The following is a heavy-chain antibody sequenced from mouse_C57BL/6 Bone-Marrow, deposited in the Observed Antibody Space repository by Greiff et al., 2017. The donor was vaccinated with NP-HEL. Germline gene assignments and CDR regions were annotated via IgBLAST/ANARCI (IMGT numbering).Heavy chain of an antibody. CDR1: GYAFSSSW. J-gene: IGHJ3*01. D-gene: IGHD1-1*01. CDR2: FYPGDGDT. Sequence: VQLQESGPELVKPGASVTISCKASGYAFSSSWMNWVKQRPGKGLEWIGRFYPGDGDTNYNGTFKGKATLTADKSSSTAYMQLSSLTSEDSAVYFCARDDCGSRAWFAYWGQGTLVTVSA. CDR3: ARDDCGSRAWFAY. V-gene: IGHV1-82*01.